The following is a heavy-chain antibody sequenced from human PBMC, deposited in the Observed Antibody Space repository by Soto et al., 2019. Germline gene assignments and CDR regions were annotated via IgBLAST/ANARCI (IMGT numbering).Heavy chain of an antibody. Sequence: PGGSLRLSCAASGFTFSSYAMHWVRQAPGKGLEWVAVISYDGSNKYYADSVKGRFTISRDNSKNTLYLQMNSLRAEDTAVYYCARGSSAAGHPPPIDYWGQGTLVTVSS. D-gene: IGHD6-13*01. CDR1: GFTFSSYA. V-gene: IGHV3-30-3*01. CDR2: ISYDGSNK. J-gene: IGHJ4*02. CDR3: ARGSSAAGHPPPIDY.